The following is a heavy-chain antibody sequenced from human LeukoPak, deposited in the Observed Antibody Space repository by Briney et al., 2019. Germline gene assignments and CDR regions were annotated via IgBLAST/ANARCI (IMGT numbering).Heavy chain of an antibody. D-gene: IGHD1-26*01. V-gene: IGHV4-59*01. Sequence: PSETLSLTCTVSGGPISSYYWSWIRQPPGKGLEWIGYIYYSGSTNYNPSLKSRVTISVDTSKNQFSLKLSSVTAADTAVYYCARWARREPEQGDWFDPWGQGTLSPSPQ. CDR1: GGPISSYY. CDR2: IYYSGST. J-gene: IGHJ5*02. CDR3: ARWARREPEQGDWFDP.